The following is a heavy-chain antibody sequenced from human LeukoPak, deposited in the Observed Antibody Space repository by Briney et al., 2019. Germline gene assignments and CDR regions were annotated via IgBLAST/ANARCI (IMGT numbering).Heavy chain of an antibody. J-gene: IGHJ4*02. CDR1: GFTFSSYW. CDR2: IKEDGGRK. CDR3: ARDSVASGSLDY. V-gene: IGHV3-7*01. Sequence: PGGSLRLSCAASGFTFSSYWMHWVRQPPGKGLEWMANIKEDGGRKHYVDSVGGRFTISRNNTKNSLYLQMNSLRAEDTAVYYCARDSVASGSLDYWGQGALVTVSS. D-gene: IGHD3-10*01.